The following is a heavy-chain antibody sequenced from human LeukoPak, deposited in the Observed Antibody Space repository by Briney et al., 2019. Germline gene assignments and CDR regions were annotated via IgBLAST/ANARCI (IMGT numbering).Heavy chain of an antibody. CDR1: GFTVSSTY. D-gene: IGHD1-26*01. CDR3: ARHCGSYYPPYDYYAMDV. Sequence: PGGSLRLSCAASGFTVSSTYMSWVRQAPGKGLEWVSAIYGRRSTYFSYPVKRRFTISRDNSKSTLYLQMITVRAEDTAVDFCARHCGSYYPPYDYYAMDVWGKGNTVTVSS. J-gene: IGHJ6*04. V-gene: IGHV3-53*01. CDR2: IYGRRST.